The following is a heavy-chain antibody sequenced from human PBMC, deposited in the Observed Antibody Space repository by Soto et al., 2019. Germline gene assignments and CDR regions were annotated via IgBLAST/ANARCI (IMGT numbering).Heavy chain of an antibody. J-gene: IGHJ6*02. V-gene: IGHV1-69*01. Sequence: QVQLVQSGAEVKMPGSSVRVSCKASGGSFSKYGISWVRQAPGQGLEWMGGIIPMFGIGNYAEKFLGRVTITADESTSTRHMELSSLRSEDTAGDFCARGYRESYFYAMDVWGQGTTVTVSS. CDR1: GGSFSKYG. CDR2: IIPMFGIG. CDR3: ARGYRESYFYAMDV. D-gene: IGHD1-26*01.